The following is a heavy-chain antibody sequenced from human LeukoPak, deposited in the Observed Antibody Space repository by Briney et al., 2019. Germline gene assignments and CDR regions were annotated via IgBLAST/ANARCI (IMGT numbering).Heavy chain of an antibody. D-gene: IGHD3-22*01. V-gene: IGHV3-23*01. CDR2: ISGSGGST. CDR1: GFTFSSYA. Sequence: PGGSLRLSCAASGFTFSSYAMSWVRQAPGKGLEWVSAISGSGGSTYYADSVKGRFTISRDNSKNTLYLQMNGLRAEDTAVYYCAKFGYYDSTRGYYFDYWGQGTLVTVSS. J-gene: IGHJ4*02. CDR3: AKFGYYDSTRGYYFDY.